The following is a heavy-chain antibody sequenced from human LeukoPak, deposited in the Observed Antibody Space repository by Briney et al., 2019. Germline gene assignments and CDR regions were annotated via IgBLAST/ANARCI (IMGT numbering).Heavy chain of an antibody. D-gene: IGHD5-18*01. Sequence: PGGSLRLSCVVCGFTFSSISMNWVRQAPGKGLEWVSAISGSGESTYNAGSVQGRFTISRDNSKNTVYLQMSSLRAEDTAVYYCAKDTIGGYSYGYIDFDYWGQGTLVTVSS. CDR1: GFTFSSIS. CDR2: ISGSGEST. J-gene: IGHJ4*02. V-gene: IGHV3-23*01. CDR3: AKDTIGGYSYGYIDFDY.